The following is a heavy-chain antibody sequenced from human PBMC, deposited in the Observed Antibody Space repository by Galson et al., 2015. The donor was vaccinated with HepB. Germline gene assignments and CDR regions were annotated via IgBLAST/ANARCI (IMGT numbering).Heavy chain of an antibody. Sequence: SVKVSCKASGYTFTSYYMHWVRQAPGQGLEWMGIINPSGGSTSYAQKFQGRVTMTRDTSTSTVYMELSSLRSEDTAVYYCARDSIHYDILTGYYSQHYYYMDVWGKGTTVTVSS. D-gene: IGHD3-9*01. CDR2: INPSGGST. CDR3: ARDSIHYDILTGYYSQHYYYMDV. V-gene: IGHV1-46*03. J-gene: IGHJ6*03. CDR1: GYTFTSYY.